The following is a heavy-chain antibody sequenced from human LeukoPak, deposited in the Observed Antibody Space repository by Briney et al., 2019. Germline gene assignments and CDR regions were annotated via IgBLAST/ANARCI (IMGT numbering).Heavy chain of an antibody. Sequence: GGSLRLSCAASGFTFSSYAMHWVRQAPGKGLEWVAVISYDGSNKYYADSVKGRFTISRDNSKNTLYLQMNSLRAEDTAVYYCARDFIVVVPSQAFDIWGQGTMVTVSS. J-gene: IGHJ3*02. CDR3: ARDFIVVVPSQAFDI. D-gene: IGHD2-2*01. CDR2: ISYDGSNK. CDR1: GFTFSSYA. V-gene: IGHV3-30-3*01.